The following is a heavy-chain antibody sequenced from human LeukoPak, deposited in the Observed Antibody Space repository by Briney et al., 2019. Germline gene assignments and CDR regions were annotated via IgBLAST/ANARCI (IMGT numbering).Heavy chain of an antibody. CDR1: GGSISSHY. V-gene: IGHV4-59*11. Sequence: PSETLSLTCTVSGGSISSHYWSWIRQPPGKGLEWIGYICYSGSTNYNPSLKSRVTISVETSKNQFSLKLSSVTAADTAVYYCARFTTSGYCSSTSCYKTGYYFDYWGQGTLVTVS. D-gene: IGHD2-2*02. J-gene: IGHJ4*02. CDR3: ARFTTSGYCSSTSCYKTGYYFDY. CDR2: ICYSGST.